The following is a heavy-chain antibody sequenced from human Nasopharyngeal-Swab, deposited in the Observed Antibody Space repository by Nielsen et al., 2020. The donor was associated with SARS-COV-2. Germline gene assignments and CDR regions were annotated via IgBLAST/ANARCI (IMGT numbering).Heavy chain of an antibody. Sequence: GESLKISCAASGFTFSSYSMNWVRQAPGKGLEWVSSISSSSSYIYYADSVKGRFTISRHNSKNTLYLQMNSLRAEDTAVYYCAANWNYFGWFDPWGQGTLVTVSS. CDR2: ISSSSSYI. CDR1: GFTFSSYS. J-gene: IGHJ5*02. D-gene: IGHD1-7*01. V-gene: IGHV3-21*04. CDR3: AANWNYFGWFDP.